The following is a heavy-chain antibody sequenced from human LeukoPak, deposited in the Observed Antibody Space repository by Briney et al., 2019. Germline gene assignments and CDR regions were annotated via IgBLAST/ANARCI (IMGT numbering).Heavy chain of an antibody. CDR3: ARWVTGDYFDT. Sequence: KPGGSLRLSCAASGFSFNTYNTFITYTMNWLRQAPGRGLEWVSSISSDSSFIYYADTAKGRFTISRDSATNSLYLRMNSLRAEDTAVYFCARWVTGDYFDTWGQGTLVTVSS. CDR2: ISSDSSFI. J-gene: IGHJ4*02. CDR1: GFSFNTYNTFITYT. D-gene: IGHD4-23*01. V-gene: IGHV3-21*01.